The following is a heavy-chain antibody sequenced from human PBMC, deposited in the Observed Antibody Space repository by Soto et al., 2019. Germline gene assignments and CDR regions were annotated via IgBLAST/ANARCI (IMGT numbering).Heavy chain of an antibody. Sequence: YRNFNRKHPEKGLEWIGYIYYSGSTYYNPSLRSRVTISADTSKNQFSLKLSSVTVADTAVYYCARSSVAGAGYFQHWGQGTQVTVSS. CDR1: Y. D-gene: IGHD6-19*01. J-gene: IGHJ1*01. V-gene: IGHV4-31*02. CDR2: IYYSGST. CDR3: ARSSVAGAGYFQH.